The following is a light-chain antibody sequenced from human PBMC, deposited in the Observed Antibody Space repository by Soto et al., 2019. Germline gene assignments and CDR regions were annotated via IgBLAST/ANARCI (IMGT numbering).Light chain of an antibody. CDR1: QSLVYSGGNTY. CDR3: MQGTHRPRT. V-gene: IGKV2-30*01. Sequence: DVVMTQSPLSLSVILGQPASISCRSSQSLVYSGGNTYLSWFQQRPGQSPRRLIYEVSKRDSGVPDRFSGSGAGTDFTLKISRVEAEDLGVYYCMQGTHRPRTFGQGTK. J-gene: IGKJ1*01. CDR2: EVS.